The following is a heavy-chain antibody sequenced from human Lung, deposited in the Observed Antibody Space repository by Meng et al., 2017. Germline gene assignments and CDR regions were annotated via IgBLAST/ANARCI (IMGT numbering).Heavy chain of an antibody. Sequence: QVQLVQSGADAKKPGASMKVSCKASGYIFTNYDISWVRQAPGQGLEWMGWISVKNGEAKYPQNFQGRVTMTTDTTTSTAYMEPRSLTSDDTAVYYCARYVPNGSFWYFDFWGRGTLVTVSS. CDR3: ARYVPNGSFWYFDF. V-gene: IGHV1-18*01. D-gene: IGHD6-13*01. CDR2: ISVKNGEA. J-gene: IGHJ2*01. CDR1: GYIFTNYD.